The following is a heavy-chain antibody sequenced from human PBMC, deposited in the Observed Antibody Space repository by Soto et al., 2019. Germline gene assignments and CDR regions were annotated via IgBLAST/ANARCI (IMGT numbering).Heavy chain of an antibody. CDR2: IYHSGST. J-gene: IGHJ5*02. CDR3: ARGIKYGDYSRWFDP. D-gene: IGHD4-17*01. CDR1: GGSISSGGYS. V-gene: IGHV4-30-2*01. Sequence: PSETLSLTCAVSGGSISSGGYSWSWIRQPPGKGLECIGYIYHSGSTYYNPSLKSRVTISVDRSKNQFSLKLSSLRSEDTAVYYCARGIKYGDYSRWFDPWGPGTLVTVSS.